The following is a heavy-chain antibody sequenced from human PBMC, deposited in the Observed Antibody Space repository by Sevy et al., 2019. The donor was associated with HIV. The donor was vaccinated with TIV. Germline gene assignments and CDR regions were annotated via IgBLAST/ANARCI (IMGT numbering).Heavy chain of an antibody. Sequence: GGSLRLSCAASGFTFSSYSMNWVRLAPVKGLEWVSYVSSSSSTIYYADSVKGRFTISRDNAKNPLYPQMNSLRDEDTAAYYCARTGGIALDYWGQGTLVTVSS. CDR2: VSSSSSTI. CDR3: ARTGGIALDY. J-gene: IGHJ4*02. D-gene: IGHD6-13*01. V-gene: IGHV3-48*02. CDR1: GFTFSSYS.